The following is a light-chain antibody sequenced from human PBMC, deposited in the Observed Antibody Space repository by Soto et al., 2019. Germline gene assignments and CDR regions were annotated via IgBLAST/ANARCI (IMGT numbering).Light chain of an antibody. V-gene: IGKV1-39*01. CDR1: QSLGRR. J-gene: IGKJ2*01. CDR2: ETS. CDR3: QQSFGPPYT. Sequence: DIQMTQSPSSLSTSVGDRVTITCRASQSLGRRLTWYQQKAGEAPKLLIYETSNLQNGVPSRFSGSGSETDFTLTTNSLQSEDFATYYCQQSFGPPYTFGQGTKLE.